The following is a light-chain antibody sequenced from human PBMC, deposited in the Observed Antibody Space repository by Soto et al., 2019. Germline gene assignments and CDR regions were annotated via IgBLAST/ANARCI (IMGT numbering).Light chain of an antibody. CDR1: QSISNNY. V-gene: IGKV3-20*01. J-gene: IGKJ3*01. CDR3: QQTVT. Sequence: EMVLTQSPGTLSLSPGERATLSCRATQSISNNYLAWYQQKPGQAPRLLIYAASSRATGIPDRFSGSGSGTDFTLTISRLEPEDFAVYYCQQTVTFGPGTKVAVK. CDR2: AAS.